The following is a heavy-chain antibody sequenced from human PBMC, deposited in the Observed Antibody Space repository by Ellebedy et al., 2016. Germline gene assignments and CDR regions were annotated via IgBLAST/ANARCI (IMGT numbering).Heavy chain of an antibody. CDR1: GFTFSSYA. J-gene: IGHJ4*02. D-gene: IGHD3-10*01. CDR3: ARSSMVRGGDLFDY. CDR2: ISGSGGST. Sequence: GESLKISXAASGFTFSSYAMSWVRQAPGKGLERVSAISGSGGSTYYADSVKGRFTISRDNSKNSLYLQMNSLRDEDTAVYYCARSSMVRGGDLFDYWGQGALVTVSS. V-gene: IGHV3-23*01.